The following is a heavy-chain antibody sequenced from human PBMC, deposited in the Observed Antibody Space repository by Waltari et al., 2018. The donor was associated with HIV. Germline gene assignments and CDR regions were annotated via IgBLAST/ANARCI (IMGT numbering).Heavy chain of an antibody. CDR3: ARGPGGGSRYPFDY. J-gene: IGHJ4*02. D-gene: IGHD2-15*01. V-gene: IGHV3-53*01. CDR1: GFTVSSNY. CDR2: IYSGGST. Sequence: EVQLVESGGGLIQPGGSLRLSCAASGFTVSSNYMSWVRQAPGKGLEWVSVIYSGGSTYYADSVKGRFTISRDNSKNTLYLQMNSLRAEDTAVYYCARGPGGGSRYPFDYWGQGTLVTVSS.